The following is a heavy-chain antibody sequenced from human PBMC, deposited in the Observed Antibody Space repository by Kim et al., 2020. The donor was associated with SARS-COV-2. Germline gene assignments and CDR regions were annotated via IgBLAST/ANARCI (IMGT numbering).Heavy chain of an antibody. CDR3: ARCPTVTDNWFDP. CDR1: GYTFTGYY. CDR2: INANSGGT. Sequence: ASVKVSCKASGYTFTGYYMHWVRQAPGQGLEWMGWINANSGGTNYAQKFQGRVTMTRDTSISTAYMELSRLRSDDTAVYYCARCPTVTDNWFDPWGQGTLVTVSS. D-gene: IGHD4-17*01. J-gene: IGHJ5*02. V-gene: IGHV1-2*02.